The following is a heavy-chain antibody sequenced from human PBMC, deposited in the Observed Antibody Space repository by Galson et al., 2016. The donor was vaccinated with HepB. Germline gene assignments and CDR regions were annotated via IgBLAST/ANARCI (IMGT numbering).Heavy chain of an antibody. D-gene: IGHD3-22*01. V-gene: IGHV3-11*06. CDR3: TREYYYDGSGYVFDS. J-gene: IGHJ4*02. Sequence: SLRLSCAASGFNFSDYCMSWIRQAPGKGLEWVSFISRNTNYTNYADSVKGRFTISRDNAKKSLFLQMNSLRAEDTAVYYCTREYYYDGSGYVFDSWGQGTLVTVSS. CDR1: GFNFSDYC. CDR2: ISRNTNYT.